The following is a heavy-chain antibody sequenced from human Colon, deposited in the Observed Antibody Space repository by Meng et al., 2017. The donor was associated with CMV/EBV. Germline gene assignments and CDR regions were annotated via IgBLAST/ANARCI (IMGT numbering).Heavy chain of an antibody. CDR3: ATDPYDLWSGYPTYYFDY. Sequence: ETLSLTCAASGFTFSTYWMHWVRQAPGKGLVWVSRINTDGSRTNYADSVKGRFTSSRDNAKNTLYLQMSSLRAEDTAVYYCATDPYDLWSGYPTYYFDYWGQGTLVTVSS. J-gene: IGHJ4*02. V-gene: IGHV3-74*01. CDR1: GFTFSTYW. D-gene: IGHD3-3*01. CDR2: INTDGSRT.